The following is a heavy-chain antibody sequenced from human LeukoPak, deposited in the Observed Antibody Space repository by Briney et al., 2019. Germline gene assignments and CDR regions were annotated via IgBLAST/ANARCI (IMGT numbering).Heavy chain of an antibody. CDR1: GYSFTSYW. D-gene: IGHD6-13*01. CDR3: ARQGSGTAAAGTLSLWGYMDV. Sequence: GESLKISCKGSGYSFTSYWIGWVRQMPGKGLEWMGIIYPGDSDTRYSPSFQGQVTISADKSISTAYLQWSSLKASDTAMYYCARQGSGTAAAGTLSLWGYMDVWGKGTTVTVSS. J-gene: IGHJ6*03. CDR2: IYPGDSDT. V-gene: IGHV5-51*01.